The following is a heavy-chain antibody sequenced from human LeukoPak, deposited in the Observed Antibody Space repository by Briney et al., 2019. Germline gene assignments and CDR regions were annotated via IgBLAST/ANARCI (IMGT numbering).Heavy chain of an antibody. CDR3: AREVVVAATYDY. CDR1: GYSISSGYN. CDR2: IYHSGKT. J-gene: IGHJ4*02. V-gene: IGHV4-38-2*02. D-gene: IGHD2-15*01. Sequence: SETLSLTCTVSGYSISSGYNWGWIRQPPGKGLEWIGSIYHSGKTYYNPSLKSRVTMSVDTSKNQFSLKLSSVTAADTAVYYCAREVVVAATYDYWGQGTLVTVSS.